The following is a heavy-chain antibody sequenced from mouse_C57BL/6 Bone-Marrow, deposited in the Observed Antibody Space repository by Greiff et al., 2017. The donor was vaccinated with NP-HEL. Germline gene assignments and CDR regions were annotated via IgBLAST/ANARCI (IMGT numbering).Heavy chain of an antibody. CDR2: IDPSDSYT. D-gene: IGHD1-1*01. V-gene: IGHV1-69*01. CDR3: ARGYYGSRGYAMDY. J-gene: IGHJ4*01. Sequence: VQLQQPGAELVMPGASVKLSCKASGYTFTSYWVHWVKQRPGQGLEWIGEIDPSDSYTNYNQKFKGKSTLTVDKSSSTAYMQLSSLTSEDSAVYYCARGYYGSRGYAMDYWGQGTSVTVSS. CDR1: GYTFTSYW.